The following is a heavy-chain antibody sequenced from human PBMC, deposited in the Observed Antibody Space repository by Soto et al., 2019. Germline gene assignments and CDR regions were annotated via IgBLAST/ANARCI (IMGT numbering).Heavy chain of an antibody. CDR2: FDPEDGET. Sequence: ASVKVSCKVSGYTITELSMHWVRQAPGKGLEWMGGFDPEDGETIYAQKFQCRVTMTEDTSTDTAYMERSSLRSGDTAVYYCATKTVAPYCAGLQCEAFDIWGQGTMGTVPS. CDR3: ATKTVAPYCAGLQCEAFDI. D-gene: IGHD2-21*01. V-gene: IGHV1-24*01. J-gene: IGHJ3*02. CDR1: GYTITELS.